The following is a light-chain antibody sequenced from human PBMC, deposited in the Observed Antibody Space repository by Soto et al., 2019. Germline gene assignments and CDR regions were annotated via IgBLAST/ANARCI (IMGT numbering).Light chain of an antibody. CDR1: QSVSSN. CDR2: GAS. CDR3: QQYNNWLP. Sequence: EIGMTQSPATLSVSPGERATLSCRASQSVSSNLAWSQQKPGQAPRLLIYGASTRATGSPARFTGSGSGTDVTLTVSSLQSDVFALHYGQQYNNWLPFGGGTKVEIK. V-gene: IGKV3-15*01. J-gene: IGKJ4*01.